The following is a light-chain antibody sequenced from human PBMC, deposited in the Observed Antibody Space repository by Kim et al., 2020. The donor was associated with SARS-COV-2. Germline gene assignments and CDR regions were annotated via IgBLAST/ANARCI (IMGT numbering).Light chain of an antibody. J-gene: IGKJ2*01. V-gene: IGKV1-6*01. CDR2: TAS. CDR3: LQDYSYPLT. CDR1: QGIRSD. Sequence: AIQMTQSPSSLSASVGDRVTITCRASQGIRSDLGWYQQKPGEAPKLLIYTASSLQSGVPLRFSGGGSGTDFTLTISSLQPEDFATYYCLQDYSYPLTFGQGTKLEIK.